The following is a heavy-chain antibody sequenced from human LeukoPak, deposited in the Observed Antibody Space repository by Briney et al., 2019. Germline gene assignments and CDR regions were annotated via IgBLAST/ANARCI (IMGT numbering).Heavy chain of an antibody. Sequence: SLTVSCKAFGATFSSYAISWVRQAPGQGLEWMGGIIPIFGTANYAQKFQGRVTITADESTSTAYMELSSLRSEDTAVYYCARSDEYPGFWIVPGGQGTLVTVSA. CDR2: IIPIFGTA. CDR3: ARSDEYPGFWIVP. CDR1: GATFSSYA. D-gene: IGHD2/OR15-2a*01. J-gene: IGHJ5*02. V-gene: IGHV1-69*13.